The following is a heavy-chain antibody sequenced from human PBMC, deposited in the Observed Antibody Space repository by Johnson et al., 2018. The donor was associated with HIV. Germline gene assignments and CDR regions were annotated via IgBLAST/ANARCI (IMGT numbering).Heavy chain of an antibody. J-gene: IGHJ3*02. CDR1: GFNFDDYA. Sequence: VQLVESGGGVVRPGGSLRLSCAASGFNFDDYAMSWVRQVPGKGLEGVSGINWNGGSIGYADSVTGRFTISRDNAKKSLYLQMNSLRDEDTALYYCARGRPWGWELRRDAFDIWGQGTMVTVSS. CDR2: INWNGGSI. CDR3: ARGRPWGWELRRDAFDI. D-gene: IGHD3-16*01. V-gene: IGHV3-20*04.